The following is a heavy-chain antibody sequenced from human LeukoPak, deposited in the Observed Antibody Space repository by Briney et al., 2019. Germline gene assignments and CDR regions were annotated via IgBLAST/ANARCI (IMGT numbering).Heavy chain of an antibody. J-gene: IGHJ5*02. CDR1: GGTFSSYA. D-gene: IGHD4-17*01. CDR3: ARDPDHRLDTDWFDP. CDR2: IIPIFGTA. Sequence: SVKVSCKASGGTFSSYAISWVRQAPGQGLEWMGGIIPIFGTANYAQKFQGRVTITADESTSTAYMELSSLRSEDTAVYYCARDPDHRLDTDWFDPWAREPWSPSP. V-gene: IGHV1-69*13.